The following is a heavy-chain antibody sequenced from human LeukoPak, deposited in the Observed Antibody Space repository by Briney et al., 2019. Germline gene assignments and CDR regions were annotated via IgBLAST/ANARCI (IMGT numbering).Heavy chain of an antibody. Sequence: SGPTLVKPTQTLTLTCTFSGFSLGTNGMSVSWIRQPPGKALEWLARIDWDDDKYYSTSLRTRLTISKDTSKNQVVLTMTNMDPVDTATFYCARMHNSGSYGMDVWGQGTTVTVSS. CDR1: GFSLGTNGMS. J-gene: IGHJ6*02. V-gene: IGHV2-70*11. CDR2: IDWDDDK. CDR3: ARMHNSGSYGMDV. D-gene: IGHD6-19*01.